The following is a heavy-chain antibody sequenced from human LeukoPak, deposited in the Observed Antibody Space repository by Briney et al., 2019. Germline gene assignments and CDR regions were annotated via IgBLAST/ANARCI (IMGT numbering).Heavy chain of an antibody. J-gene: IGHJ6*02. CDR3: ARGSGYDSYYYGMDV. CDR2: IIPIFGTA. D-gene: IGHD5-12*01. Sequence: ASVKLSCKASGGTFSSYAISWVRQAPGQGLEWMGGIIPIFGTANYAQKFQGRVTITADESTSTAYMELSSLRSEDTAVYYCARGSGYDSYYYGMDVWGQGTTVTVSS. V-gene: IGHV1-69*13. CDR1: GGTFSSYA.